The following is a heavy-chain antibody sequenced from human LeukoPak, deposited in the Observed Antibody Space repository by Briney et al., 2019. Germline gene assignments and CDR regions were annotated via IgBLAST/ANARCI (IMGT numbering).Heavy chain of an antibody. CDR1: GFTFSSYS. V-gene: IGHV3-48*01. Sequence: GGSLRLSCAASGFTFSSYSINWVRQAPGKGLEWVSYISSSSSTIYYADSVKGRFTISRDNAKNSLYLQMNSLRAEDTAVYYCASLDIVVVPAAIPRDYWGQGTLVTVSS. J-gene: IGHJ4*02. CDR2: ISSSSSTI. CDR3: ASLDIVVVPAAIPRDY. D-gene: IGHD2-2*02.